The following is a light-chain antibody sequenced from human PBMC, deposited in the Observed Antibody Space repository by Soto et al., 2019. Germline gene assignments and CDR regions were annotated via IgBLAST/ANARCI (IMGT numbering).Light chain of an antibody. CDR2: GAS. CDR3: QQYDSSPYT. Sequence: EIVLTQSPGTLSLSPGERATLSCRASQSVSSYLTWYQQKSGQAPRLLIYGASSRASGIPDRFSGSGSGTDFTLTISRLEPEDFAVYYCQQYDSSPYTFGQGTKLEIK. CDR1: QSVSSY. V-gene: IGKV3-20*01. J-gene: IGKJ2*01.